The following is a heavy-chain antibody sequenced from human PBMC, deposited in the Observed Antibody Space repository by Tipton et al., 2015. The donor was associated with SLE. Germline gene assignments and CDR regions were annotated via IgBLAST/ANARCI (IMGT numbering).Heavy chain of an antibody. CDR1: GGSIRSGDYY. D-gene: IGHD3-3*01. Sequence: LRLSCTVSGGSIRSGDYYWCWIRQPPGKGLQWIGYIYNSGSSYYNPSLKSRVTISVDTSKNQFSLRLSSVTAADTAVYYYARRYDFWSWSQGTLVTVSS. J-gene: IGHJ4*02. CDR2: IYNSGSS. CDR3: ARRYDFWS. V-gene: IGHV4-30-4*08.